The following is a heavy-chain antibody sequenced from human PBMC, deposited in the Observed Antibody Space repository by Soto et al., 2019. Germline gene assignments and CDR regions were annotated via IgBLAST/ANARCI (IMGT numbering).Heavy chain of an antibody. D-gene: IGHD6-19*01. V-gene: IGHV3-30-3*01. CDR1: GFTFSSYA. Sequence: QVQLVESGGGVVQPGRSLRLSCAASGFTFSSYAMHWVRQAPGKGLEWVAVISYDGSNKYYADSVKGRFTISRDHSKNTLYLQMNSLRAEDTAVYYCARDFASPSQSRPPNIAVAGACDYWGQGTLVTVSS. J-gene: IGHJ4*02. CDR3: ARDFASPSQSRPPNIAVAGACDY. CDR2: ISYDGSNK.